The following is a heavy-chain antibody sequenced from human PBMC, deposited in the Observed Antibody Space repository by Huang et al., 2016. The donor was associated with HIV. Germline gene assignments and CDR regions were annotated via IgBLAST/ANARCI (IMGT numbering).Heavy chain of an antibody. CDR3: ARGSRQGKYYYGSGTAY. CDR1: GFTFSSYW. Sequence: EVQLVESGGGLVQPGGSLRLSCAASGFTFSSYWMHWVHQVPGKGLVWVSQSKSDGSRTSYADSVKGRFTISGDNAKNTLYLQMNSLRAEDTAVYYCARGSRQGKYYYGSGTAYWGQGTLVTVSS. V-gene: IGHV3-74*01. D-gene: IGHD3-10*01. CDR2: SKSDGSRT. J-gene: IGHJ4*02.